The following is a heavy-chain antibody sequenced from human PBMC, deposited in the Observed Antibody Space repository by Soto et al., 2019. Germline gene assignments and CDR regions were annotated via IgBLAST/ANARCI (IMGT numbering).Heavy chain of an antibody. D-gene: IGHD1-1*01. J-gene: IGHJ6*02. Sequence: PGGSLRLSCAASGFTFSSYAMHWVRQAPGKGLEWVAVISYDGSNKYYADSVKGRFTISRDNSKNTLYLQMNSLRAEDTAVYYFARNDKLQERKYYYGMDVCGQGITVPVSS. CDR3: ARNDKLQERKYYYGMDV. V-gene: IGHV3-30-3*01. CDR1: GFTFSSYA. CDR2: ISYDGSNK.